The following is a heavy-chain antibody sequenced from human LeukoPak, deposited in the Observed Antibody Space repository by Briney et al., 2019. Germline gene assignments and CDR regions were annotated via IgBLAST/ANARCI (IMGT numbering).Heavy chain of an antibody. D-gene: IGHD3-3*01. CDR3: ATGLPRFWSGSSPRAYYFDY. CDR1: GFTFSSYA. CDR2: ISYDGSNK. Sequence: GGSLRLSCAASGFTFSSYAMHWVRQAPGKGLEWVAVISYDGSNKYYADSVKGRFTISRDNSKNTLYLQMNSLRAEDTAVYYCATGLPRFWSGSSPRAYYFDYWGQGTLVTVSS. V-gene: IGHV3-30-3*01. J-gene: IGHJ4*02.